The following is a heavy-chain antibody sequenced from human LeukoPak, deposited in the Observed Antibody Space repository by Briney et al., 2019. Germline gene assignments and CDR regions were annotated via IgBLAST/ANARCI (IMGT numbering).Heavy chain of an antibody. CDR2: IYYSGST. J-gene: IGHJ4*02. CDR3: ARGMDYSNYFDY. Sequence: PSETLSLTCTVSGGSISSSSYYWGWIRQPPGKGLEWIGSIYYSGSTYYNPSLKSRVTISVDTSKNQFSLKLSSVTAADTAVYYCARGMDYSNYFDYWGQGTLVTVSS. D-gene: IGHD4-11*01. CDR1: GGSISSSSYY. V-gene: IGHV4-39*07.